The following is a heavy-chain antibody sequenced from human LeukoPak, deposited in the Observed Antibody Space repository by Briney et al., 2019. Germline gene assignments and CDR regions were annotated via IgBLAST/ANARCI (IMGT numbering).Heavy chain of an antibody. V-gene: IGHV3-23*01. Sequence: GGPRRLSCAASGFTFSSYAMSWVRQAPGKGLEWVSAISGSGGSTYYADSVKGRFTISRDNSKNTLYLQMNSLRAEDTAVYYCAKGVEWELLIAWYFDYWGQGTLVTVSS. CDR2: ISGSGGST. D-gene: IGHD1-26*01. CDR3: AKGVEWELLIAWYFDY. J-gene: IGHJ4*02. CDR1: GFTFSSYA.